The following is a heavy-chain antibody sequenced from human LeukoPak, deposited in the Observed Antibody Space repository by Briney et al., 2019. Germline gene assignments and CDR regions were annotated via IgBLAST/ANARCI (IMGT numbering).Heavy chain of an antibody. D-gene: IGHD6-19*01. CDR1: GGSISSSSYY. CDR2: IYYSGST. J-gene: IGHJ4*02. V-gene: IGHV4-39*07. Sequence: SETLSLTCTVSGGSISSSSYYWGWIRQPPGKGLEWIGSIYYSGSTYYNPFLKSRVTISVDTSKNQFSLKLSSVTAADTAVYYCARDRHYSSGWYALAYWGQGTLVTVSS. CDR3: ARDRHYSSGWYALAY.